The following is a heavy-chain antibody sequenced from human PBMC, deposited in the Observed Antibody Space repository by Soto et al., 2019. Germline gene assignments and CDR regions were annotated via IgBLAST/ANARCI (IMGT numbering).Heavy chain of an antibody. J-gene: IGHJ4*02. CDR2: INNDGSSTTYAT. V-gene: IGHV3-73*01. CDR1: GFTLNSFF. D-gene: IGHD3-9*01. CDR3: SRDDSDWFFN. Sequence: GGSLRLSCAASGFTLNSFFMHWVRQAPGKGLMWVSRINNDGSSTTYATAYAASVKGRFTISRDDSKNTAYLQMNSLESEDTAVYYCSRDDSDWFFNWGRGTLVTVSS.